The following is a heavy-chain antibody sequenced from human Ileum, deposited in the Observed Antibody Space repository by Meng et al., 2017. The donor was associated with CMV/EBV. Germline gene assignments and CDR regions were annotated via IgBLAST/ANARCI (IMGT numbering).Heavy chain of an antibody. J-gene: IGHJ4*02. CDR1: ADTFADYY. Sequence: GQVWARMTQPRASVKVTLKATADTFADYYLHLVRPAPGHGLEWLGWRNPTSVGANLGHNFKGKVTMTRATSINTAYMELHSLTADVTAVYYCAIDRPLETLGTDFDFWGQGTLVTVSS. CDR2: RNPTSVGA. CDR3: AIDRPLETLGTDFDF. V-gene: IGHV1-2*02. D-gene: IGHD1/OR15-1a*01.